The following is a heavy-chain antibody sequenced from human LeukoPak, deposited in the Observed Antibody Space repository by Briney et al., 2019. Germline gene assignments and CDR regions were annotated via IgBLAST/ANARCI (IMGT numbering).Heavy chain of an antibody. Sequence: GGSLRLSCAASGFTFSNAWMTWVRQAPGKGLEWVARIKGKTDGGTTDYAAPVKGRFTISRDDSKNTLFLQMNILKTEDTAVYYCLYAAFDIWGQGTMVTVSS. J-gene: IGHJ3*02. D-gene: IGHD3-16*01. CDR3: LYAAFDI. CDR1: GFTFSNAW. CDR2: IKGKTDGGTT. V-gene: IGHV3-15*01.